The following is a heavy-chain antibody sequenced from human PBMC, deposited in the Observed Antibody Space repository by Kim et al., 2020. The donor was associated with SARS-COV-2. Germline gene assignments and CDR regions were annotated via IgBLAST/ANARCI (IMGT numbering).Heavy chain of an antibody. Sequence: SGPTLVNPTQTLTLTCSFSGFSLSTSGVAVGWFRQPPGKALEWLALIYLDDDERYGPFLSRRLTITKDTSKNQVILTMLNMDPVDTATYYCAHRLSSRDAYNFRGQGIQVTVSS. V-gene: IGHV2-5*05. CDR1: GFSLSTSGVA. D-gene: IGHD1-1*01. CDR2: IYLDDDE. J-gene: IGHJ4*02. CDR3: AHRLSSRDAYNF.